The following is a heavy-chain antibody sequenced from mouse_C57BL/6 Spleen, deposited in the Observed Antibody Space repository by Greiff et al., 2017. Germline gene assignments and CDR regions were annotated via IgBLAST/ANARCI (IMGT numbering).Heavy chain of an antibody. Sequence: EVLLVESGGGLVQSGRSLRLSCATSGFTFSDFYMEWVRQAPGKGLEWIAASRNKANDYTTEYSASVKDRFIVSRDTSQSILYLQMNALRAEDTAIYYCARDAGGNYVPFAYWGQGTLVTVSA. CDR1: GFTFSDFY. CDR3: ARDAGGNYVPFAY. D-gene: IGHD2-1*01. CDR2: SRNKANDYTT. V-gene: IGHV7-1*01. J-gene: IGHJ3*01.